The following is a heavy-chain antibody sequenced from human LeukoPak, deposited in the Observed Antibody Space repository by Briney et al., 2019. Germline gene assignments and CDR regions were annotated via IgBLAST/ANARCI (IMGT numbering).Heavy chain of an antibody. CDR3: VKRRSVVTSRTYFDY. CDR2: ISGSGDSR. J-gene: IGHJ4*02. Sequence: PGGSLRLSCAASGFTFSSYAMSWVRQAPGKGLEWVSRISGSGDSRYCTDSVKGYADSVKGRFTISRDNSKNTVYLQMDSLRAEDTAVYYCVKRRSVVTSRTYFDYWGQGTLVSVSS. D-gene: IGHD2-21*02. V-gene: IGHV3-23*01. CDR1: GFTFSSYA.